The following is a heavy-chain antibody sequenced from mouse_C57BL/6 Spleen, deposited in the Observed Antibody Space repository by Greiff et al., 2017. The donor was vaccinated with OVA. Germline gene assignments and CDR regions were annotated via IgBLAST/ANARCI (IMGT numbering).Heavy chain of an antibody. D-gene: IGHD2-2*01. V-gene: IGHV5-17*01. CDR1: GFTFSDYG. Sequence: EVQRVESGGGLVKPGGSLKLSCAASGFTFSDYGMHWVRQAPEKGLEWVAYISSGSSTIYYADTVKGRFTISRANSKNTLFQQMTSLRAEDTAMYYCAKIYYGYCAYWGQGTLVTVSA. CDR2: ISSGSSTI. J-gene: IGHJ3*01. CDR3: AKIYYGYCAY.